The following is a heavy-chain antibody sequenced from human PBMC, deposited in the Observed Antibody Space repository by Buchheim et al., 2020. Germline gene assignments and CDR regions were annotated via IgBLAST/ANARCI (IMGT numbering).Heavy chain of an antibody. V-gene: IGHV3-23*01. CDR3: AGSIAAAGTWWFDP. J-gene: IGHJ5*02. Sequence: EVQLLESGGGLVQPGGSLRLSCVASGFTFGSYAISWVRQAPGKGLEWISAISGGVTRTYYADSVQGRFTISRANSKNTLYLQMNSLRAEDMAVYYCAGSIAAAGTWWFDPWGQGTL. CDR2: ISGGVTRT. D-gene: IGHD6-25*01. CDR1: GFTFGSYA.